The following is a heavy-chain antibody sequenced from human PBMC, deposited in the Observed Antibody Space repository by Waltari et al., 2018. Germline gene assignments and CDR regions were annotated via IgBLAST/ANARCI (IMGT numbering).Heavy chain of an antibody. CDR3: ARASTTGTTEDWFDP. D-gene: IGHD1-1*01. CDR1: GYTFTGYY. CDR2: INPNSGGT. V-gene: IGHV1-2*02. Sequence: QVQLVQSGAEVKKPGASVKVSCKASGYTFTGYYMHWVRQAPGQGLEWMGWINPNSGGTNYAQKFQGRVTMTRDTSISTAYMELSRLRSDDTAVYYCARASTTGTTEDWFDPWGQGTLVTVSS. J-gene: IGHJ5*02.